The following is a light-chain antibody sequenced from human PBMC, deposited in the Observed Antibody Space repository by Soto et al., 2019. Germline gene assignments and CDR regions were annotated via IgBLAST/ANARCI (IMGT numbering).Light chain of an antibody. V-gene: IGKV1-27*01. Sequence: DIQMTQSPSSLSASVGDSVTITCRASQGISSYLAWYQQKLGKVPKLLIYAASTLESGVPSRFSGSESGTDFTLTISGLQHEDSATYYCQKYYTAPCTFGPGTKVDIK. CDR3: QKYYTAPCT. CDR1: QGISSY. J-gene: IGKJ3*01. CDR2: AAS.